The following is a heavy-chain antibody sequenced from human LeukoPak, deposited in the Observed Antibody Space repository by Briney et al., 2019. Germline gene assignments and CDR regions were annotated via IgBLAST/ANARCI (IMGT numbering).Heavy chain of an antibody. V-gene: IGHV3-21*01. Sequence: PGGSLRLSCAASGFTFSSYSMNWVRQAPGKGLEWVSSISSSSSYIYYADSVKGRFTISRDNAKNTLYLQMNSLRAEDTAVYYCARRAYSYGLPFDYWGQGTLVTVSS. D-gene: IGHD5-18*01. J-gene: IGHJ4*02. CDR3: ARRAYSYGLPFDY. CDR2: ISSSSSYI. CDR1: GFTFSSYS.